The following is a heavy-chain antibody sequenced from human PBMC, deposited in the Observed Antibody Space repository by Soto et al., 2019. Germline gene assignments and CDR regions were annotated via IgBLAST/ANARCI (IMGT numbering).Heavy chain of an antibody. V-gene: IGHV3-23*01. Sequence: GGSLRLSCAASGFTFSSYAMSWVRQAPGKGLEWVSAISGSGGSTYYADSVKGRFTISRDNSKNTLYLQMNSLRAEDTAAYYCETLAAANWFDPWGQGTLVTVSS. D-gene: IGHD6-25*01. CDR2: ISGSGGST. CDR1: GFTFSSYA. J-gene: IGHJ5*02. CDR3: ETLAAANWFDP.